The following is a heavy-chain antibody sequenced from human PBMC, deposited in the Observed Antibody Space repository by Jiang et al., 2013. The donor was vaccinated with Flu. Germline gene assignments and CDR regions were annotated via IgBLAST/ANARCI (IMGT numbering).Heavy chain of an antibody. CDR1: GDSVSSNSAA. V-gene: IGHV6-1*01. Sequence: SQTLSLTCAISGDSVSSNSAAWNWIRQSPSRGLEWLGRTYYRSKWYNDYAVSVKSRITINPGTSKNQFSLQLNSVTPEDTAVYYCARDRLYCSGGSCYSPAFDYWGQGTLVTVSS. D-gene: IGHD2-15*01. CDR2: TYYRSKWYN. J-gene: IGHJ4*02. CDR3: ARDRLYCSGGSCYSPAFDY.